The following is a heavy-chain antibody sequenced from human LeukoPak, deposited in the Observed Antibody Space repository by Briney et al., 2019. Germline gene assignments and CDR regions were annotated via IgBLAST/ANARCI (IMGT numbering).Heavy chain of an antibody. J-gene: IGHJ5*02. Sequence: ASVKVSCEASGYTFTSYGISWVRQAPGQGLEWMGWISAYNGNTNYAQKFQGRVTMTTDTSTSTAYMELRSLRSDDTAVYYCAREGGYGYSSLYNWFDPWGQGTLVTVSS. V-gene: IGHV1-18*01. D-gene: IGHD6-13*01. CDR2: ISAYNGNT. CDR1: GYTFTSYG. CDR3: AREGGYGYSSLYNWFDP.